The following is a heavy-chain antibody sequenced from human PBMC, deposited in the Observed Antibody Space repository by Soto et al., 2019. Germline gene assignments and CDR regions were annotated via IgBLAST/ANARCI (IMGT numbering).Heavy chain of an antibody. V-gene: IGHV4-30-2*05. J-gene: IGHJ4*02. CDR3: ARDGYSSGWFDY. CDR1: GGSISSGGYS. D-gene: IGHD6-19*01. Sequence: PSETLSLSCAVSGGSISSGGYSWSWIRQPPGKGLEWIGYIYHSGSTYYNPSLKSRVTISVDTSKNQFSLKLSSVTAADTAVYYCARDGYSSGWFDYWGQGTQVTVSS. CDR2: IYHSGST.